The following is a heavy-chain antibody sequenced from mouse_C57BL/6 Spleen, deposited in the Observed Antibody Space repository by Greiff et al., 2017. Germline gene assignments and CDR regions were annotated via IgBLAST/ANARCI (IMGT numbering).Heavy chain of an antibody. CDR3: ARGGARYYDYSTLYYYAMDY. CDR1: GYAFSSSW. D-gene: IGHD2-4*01. J-gene: IGHJ4*01. CDR2: IYPGDGDT. V-gene: IGHV1-82*01. Sequence: QVQLQQSGPELVKPGASVKISCKASGYAFSSSWMNWVKQRPGKGLEWIGRIYPGDGDTNYNGKFKGKATLTADKSSSTAYMQLSSLTSEDSAVYFCARGGARYYDYSTLYYYAMDYGGQGTSVTVSS.